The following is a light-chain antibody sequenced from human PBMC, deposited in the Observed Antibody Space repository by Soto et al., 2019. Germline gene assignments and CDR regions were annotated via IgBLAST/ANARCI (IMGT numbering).Light chain of an antibody. CDR3: QQYNNWPIT. CDR2: GAS. Sequence: EIVMTQSPATLSVSPGEGATLSCRVSQSVSSNLAWYQQKPGQTPRLLIYGASTRATGVPARFSGSGSGADFTLTISSLQSEDFAVYYCQQYNNWPITFGQGTRLEIK. J-gene: IGKJ5*01. V-gene: IGKV3-15*01. CDR1: QSVSSN.